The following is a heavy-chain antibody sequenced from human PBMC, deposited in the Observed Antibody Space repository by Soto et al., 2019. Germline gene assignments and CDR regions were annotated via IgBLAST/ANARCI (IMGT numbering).Heavy chain of an antibody. CDR2: IIPIFGTA. J-gene: IGHJ6*02. D-gene: IGHD5-12*01. V-gene: IGHV1-69*13. Sequence: SVKVSCTDSGGSFSSYAISWVRQAPGQRLEWMGGIIPIFGTANYAQKFQGRVTITADESTSTAYMELSSLRSEDTAVYYCAREMATIAAYYYYGMDVWGQGTTVTVSS. CDR1: GGSFSSYA. CDR3: AREMATIAAYYYYGMDV.